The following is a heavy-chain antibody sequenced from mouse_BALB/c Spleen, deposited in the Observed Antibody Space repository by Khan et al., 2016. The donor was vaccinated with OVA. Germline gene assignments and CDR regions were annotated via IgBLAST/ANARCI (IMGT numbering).Heavy chain of an antibody. J-gene: IGHJ3*01. Sequence: QVQLKESGPGLVAPSQTLSITCTVSGFSLSNYGVHWVRQPPGGGLVGLGVIWGGGSKNHYSALMSRLSISKDDSKSQVFLKMNSLQTDDTAMYYCARAFYNGAWFAYWGQGTLVTVSA. D-gene: IGHD1-3*01. CDR2: IWGGGSK. V-gene: IGHV2-9*02. CDR3: ARAFYNGAWFAY. CDR1: GFSLSNYG.